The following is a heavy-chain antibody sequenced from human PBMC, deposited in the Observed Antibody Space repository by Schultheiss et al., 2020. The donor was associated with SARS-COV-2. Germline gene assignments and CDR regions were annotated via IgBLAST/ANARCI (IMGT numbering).Heavy chain of an antibody. CDR2: INHSGST. J-gene: IGHJ5*02. Sequence: SETLSLTCAVYDGSFSDYYWGWIRQPPGKGLEWIGEINHSGSTNYNPSLKSRVTISVDTSKNQFSLKLSSVTAADTAVYYCAKSIIPPHSHWFDPWGRGSLVTVSS. CDR3: AKSIIPPHSHWFDP. CDR1: DGSFSDYY. V-gene: IGHV4-34*01. D-gene: IGHD3-3*01.